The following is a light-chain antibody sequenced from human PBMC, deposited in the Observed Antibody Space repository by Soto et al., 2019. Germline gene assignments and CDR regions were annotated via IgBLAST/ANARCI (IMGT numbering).Light chain of an antibody. CDR3: QQYDNLPYT. Sequence: DIQMTQSPSSLSASVGDRVTITCQASQAIRNYLNWYQQKPGKAPKLLIYDASNLETGVPSRFSGSGSGTDFTFTISSLQPEDIATYYCQQYDNLPYTLGQGPKLEIK. CDR2: DAS. J-gene: IGKJ2*01. V-gene: IGKV1-33*01. CDR1: QAIRNY.